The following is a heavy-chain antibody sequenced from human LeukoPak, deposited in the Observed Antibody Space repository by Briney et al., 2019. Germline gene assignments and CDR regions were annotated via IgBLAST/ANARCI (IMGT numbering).Heavy chain of an antibody. D-gene: IGHD6-13*01. CDR3: AKQDPAAGREVGSSDACDI. CDR1: GYTLTELS. V-gene: IGHV1-24*01. J-gene: IGHJ3*02. Sequence: ASVKVSCKASGYTLTELSMHWVRQAPGKGLEWMGGFDPGDGETIYAQKFQGSVTMTRDTSTSTVYMELSSLRSEDTAVYYCAKQDPAAGREVGSSDACDIWGQGTMVTVSS. CDR2: FDPGDGET.